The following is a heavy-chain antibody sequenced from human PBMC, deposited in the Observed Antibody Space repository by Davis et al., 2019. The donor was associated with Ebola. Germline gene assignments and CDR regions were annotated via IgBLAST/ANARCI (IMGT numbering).Heavy chain of an antibody. CDR1: GYSFTSYW. J-gene: IGHJ6*02. CDR2: IDPSDSYT. D-gene: IGHD2-2*02. V-gene: IGHV5-10-1*01. CDR3: ASSHCSSTSCYTRWGDYYYGMDV. Sequence: GESLKISCKGSGYSFTSYWISWVRQMPGKGLEWMGRIDPSDSYTNYSPSFQGHVTISADKSISTAYLQWSSLKASDTAMYYCASSHCSSTSCYTRWGDYYYGMDVWGQGTTVTVSS.